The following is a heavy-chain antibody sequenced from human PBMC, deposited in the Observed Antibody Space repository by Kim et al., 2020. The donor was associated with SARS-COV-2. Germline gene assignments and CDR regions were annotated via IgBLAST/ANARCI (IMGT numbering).Heavy chain of an antibody. J-gene: IGHJ4*02. V-gene: IGHV4-59*01. CDR2: IYYSGST. CDR1: GGSISSYY. CDR3: ARDPGYSYGYPSYFDY. Sequence: SETLSLTCTVSGGSISSYYWSWIRQPPGKGLEWIGYIYYSGSTNYNPSLKSRVTISVDTSKNQFSLKLSSVTAADTAVYYCARDPGYSYGYPSYFDYWGQGTLVTVSS. D-gene: IGHD5-18*01.